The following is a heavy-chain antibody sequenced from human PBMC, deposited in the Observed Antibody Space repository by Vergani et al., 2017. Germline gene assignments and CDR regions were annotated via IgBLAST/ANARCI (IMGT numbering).Heavy chain of an antibody. J-gene: IGHJ5*02. Sequence: QLQLQESGPGLVKPSETLSLTCTVSGGSISSGDYYWSWIGQPPGKGLAWVGYIYYSGSTYYNPSLKSRVTISVDTSKNQFYLKLSSGTAADTAVYYCARDMRTRHNWFDPWGQGTLVTVSS. CDR2: IYYSGST. CDR3: ARDMRTRHNWFDP. CDR1: GGSISSGDYY. V-gene: IGHV4-30-4*01.